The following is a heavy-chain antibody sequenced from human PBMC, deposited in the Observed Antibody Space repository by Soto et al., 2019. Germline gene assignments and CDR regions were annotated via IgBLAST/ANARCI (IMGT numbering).Heavy chain of an antibody. J-gene: IGHJ4*02. V-gene: IGHV3-49*03. CDR1: GFTFGDYA. CDR2: IRSKAYGGTT. CDR3: TRPNYYGSGSYYILYYFDY. Sequence: PGGSLRLSCTASGFTFGDYAMSWFRQAPGKGLEWVGFIRSKAYGGTTEYAASVKGRFTISRDDSKSIAYLQMNSLKTEDTAVYYCTRPNYYGSGSYYILYYFDYWGQGTLVTVSS. D-gene: IGHD3-10*01.